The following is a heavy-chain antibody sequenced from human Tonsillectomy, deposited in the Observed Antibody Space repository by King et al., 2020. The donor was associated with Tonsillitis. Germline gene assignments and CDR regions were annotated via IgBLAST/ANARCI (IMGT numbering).Heavy chain of an antibody. D-gene: IGHD3-22*01. Sequence: QLVQSGAEVKKPGASVKVSCKASGYTFTSYGFSWVRQAPGQGLEWMGWISAYNCNTNFAQKLQGRVTMTTDTSTSTAYMELRSLRSDDTAVYYCARDRHYYDSSAYYYFDYWGQGTLVTVSS. CDR2: ISAYNCNT. CDR1: GYTFTSYG. V-gene: IGHV1-18*01. CDR3: ARDRHYYDSSAYYYFDY. J-gene: IGHJ4*02.